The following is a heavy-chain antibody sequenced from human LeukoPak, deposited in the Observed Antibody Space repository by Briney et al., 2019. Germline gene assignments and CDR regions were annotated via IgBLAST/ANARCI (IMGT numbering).Heavy chain of an antibody. V-gene: IGHV5-51*01. CDR3: ARRASSSSNWDFDY. CDR1: GYSFTSYW. J-gene: IGHJ4*02. Sequence: GESLKISCKGSGYSFTSYWIGWVRQMPGKGLEWMGIIYPGDSATTYSPSFQGQVTISADKSISTAYLQWSSLKASDTAMYYCARRASSSSNWDFDYWGQGTLVTVSS. CDR2: IYPGDSAT. D-gene: IGHD6-13*01.